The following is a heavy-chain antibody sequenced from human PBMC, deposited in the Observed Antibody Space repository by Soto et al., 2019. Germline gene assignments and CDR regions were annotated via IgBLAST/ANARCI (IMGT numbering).Heavy chain of an antibody. Sequence: SETLSLTCTVSGASVNTYSWSWIRQPAGKGLEWIGRIYTSASTNYSPSLKGRLTLSVDTSKNQVSLKLTSVTAAGTAIYYCAKDREEGYNFYYGMDVWGQGATVTVSS. CDR3: AKDREEGYNFYYGMDV. J-gene: IGHJ6*02. V-gene: IGHV4-4*07. CDR1: GASVNTYS. CDR2: IYTSAST. D-gene: IGHD3-10*01.